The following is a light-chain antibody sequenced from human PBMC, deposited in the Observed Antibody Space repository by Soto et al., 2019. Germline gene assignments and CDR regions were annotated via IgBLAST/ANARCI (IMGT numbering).Light chain of an antibody. J-gene: IGKJ3*01. CDR1: QKISNKY. CDR2: GSS. CDR3: QQYDLALT. V-gene: IGKV3-20*01. Sequence: EIVLTQSPGILSLSPGERATLSCRASQKISNKYLACYQQTPGQAPSLLIFGSSTRATGIPNRFVGRGSGTDFTLTISGPEPEDFAVYYCQQYDLALTFGPGTKVEIK.